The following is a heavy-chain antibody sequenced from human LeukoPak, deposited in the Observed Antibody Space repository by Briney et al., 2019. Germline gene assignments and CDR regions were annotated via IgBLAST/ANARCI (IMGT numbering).Heavy chain of an antibody. J-gene: IGHJ6*03. CDR3: AKASGYSYGYYMDV. D-gene: IGHD5-18*01. V-gene: IGHV3-23*01. CDR2: INGSGAST. Sequence: GGSLRLSCAASGFTFSSYAMNWVRQAPGKGLEWVSGINGSGASTYYADSVKGRFTISRDNSKNTLYLQMHSLRAEDTAVYYCAKASGYSYGYYMDVWGKGTTVTVSS. CDR1: GFTFSSYA.